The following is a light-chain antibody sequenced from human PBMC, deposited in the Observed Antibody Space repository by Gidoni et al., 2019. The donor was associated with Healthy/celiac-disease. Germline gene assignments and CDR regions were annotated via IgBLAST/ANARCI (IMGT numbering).Light chain of an antibody. V-gene: IGKV4-1*01. CDR1: QSVLYSSNNKNY. CDR3: QQYYSTPFT. J-gene: IGKJ3*01. CDR2: WAS. Sequence: DILMTQSPDSLSVSLGERATINCKSSQSVLYSSNNKNYLAWYQQKPGQPPKLLIYWASTRESGVHDRFSGSGSGTDFTLTISSLRAEDVAVYYCQQYYSTPFTFGPGTKVDIK.